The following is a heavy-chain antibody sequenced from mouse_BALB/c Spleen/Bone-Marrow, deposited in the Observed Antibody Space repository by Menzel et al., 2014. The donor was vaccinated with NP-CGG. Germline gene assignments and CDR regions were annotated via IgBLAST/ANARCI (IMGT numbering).Heavy chain of an antibody. J-gene: IGHJ1*01. Sequence: QVQLKESGAELVKPGASVKLSCKASGYTFSSYYMYWVKQRPGQGLEWIGEINPSNGGTKFNEKFKSKATLTVDKSSSTAYMQLSSLTSEDSAVYYCTRSNYGYWYFDVWGAGTTVTASS. CDR3: TRSNYGYWYFDV. CDR1: GYTFSSYY. D-gene: IGHD1-1*01. V-gene: IGHV1S81*02. CDR2: INPSNGGT.